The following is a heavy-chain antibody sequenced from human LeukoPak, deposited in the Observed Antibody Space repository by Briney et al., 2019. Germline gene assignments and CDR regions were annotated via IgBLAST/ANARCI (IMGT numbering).Heavy chain of an antibody. D-gene: IGHD5-24*01. V-gene: IGHV3-30*03. CDR2: ISYDGSNK. CDR1: GSIFTTYG. Sequence: PGGSLRLSCATSGSIFTTYGIHWVRQAPGKGLEWVAVISYDGSNKFYTDSVKGRFTMSRDNSKNTLYLQMNSLTSDDTAVYYCARDPQRWQQLPHYWYPDLWGRGTLVTVSS. CDR3: ARDPQRWQQLPHYWYPDL. J-gene: IGHJ2*01.